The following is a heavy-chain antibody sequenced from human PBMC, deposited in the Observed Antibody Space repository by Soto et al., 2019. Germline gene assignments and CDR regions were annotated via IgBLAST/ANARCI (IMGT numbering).Heavy chain of an antibody. CDR2: IIPIFGTA. CDR3: ARPEYQLLKPYDYYYVMDV. J-gene: IGHJ6*02. CDR1: GGTFSSYA. Sequence: SVKVSCKASGGTFSSYAISWVRQAPGQGLEWMGGIIPIFGTANYAQKFQGRVTITADESTSTAYMELSSLRSEDTAVYYCARPEYQLLKPYDYYYVMDVWAQGTTVTVSS. D-gene: IGHD2-2*01. V-gene: IGHV1-69*13.